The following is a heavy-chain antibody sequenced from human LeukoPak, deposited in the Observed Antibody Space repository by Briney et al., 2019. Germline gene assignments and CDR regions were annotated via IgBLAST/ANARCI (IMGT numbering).Heavy chain of an antibody. CDR2: INPNSGNT. V-gene: IGHV1-8*01. J-gene: IGHJ6*01. D-gene: IGHD1/OR15-1a*01. Sequence: ASVKVSCKVSGYTLTELSMHWVRQATGQGLEGMGWINPNSGNTGYAQKFQGRVTMTRNTSISTAYMELSSLRSEDTVGYYCARTPTRRTIGYDYYGMEVWGHGSTVTVSS. CDR1: GYTLTELS. CDR3: ARTPTRRTIGYDYYGMEV.